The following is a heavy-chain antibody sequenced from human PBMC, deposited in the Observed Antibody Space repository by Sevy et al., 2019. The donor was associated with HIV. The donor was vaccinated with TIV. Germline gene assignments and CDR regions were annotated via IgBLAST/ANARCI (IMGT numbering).Heavy chain of an antibody. J-gene: IGHJ4*02. D-gene: IGHD3-22*01. V-gene: IGHV3-23*01. CDR2: ISGSGGST. CDR1: GFAFSSYA. CDR3: AKGPRVVVIPPFDY. Sequence: GGSLRLSCAASGFAFSSYAMSWVRQAPGKGLEWVSAISGSGGSTYYADSVKGRFTISRDNSKNTLYLQMNSLRAEDTALYYCAKGPRVVVIPPFDYWGQGTLVTVSS.